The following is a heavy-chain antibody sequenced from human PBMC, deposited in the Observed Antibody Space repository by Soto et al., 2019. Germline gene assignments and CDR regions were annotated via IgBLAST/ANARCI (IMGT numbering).Heavy chain of an antibody. Sequence: QVQLVESGGGVVQPGRSLRLSCAASGFTFSSYAMHWVRQAPGKGLEWVAVISYDGSNKYYADSVKGRFTISRDNSKNTLYMQMNSLRAEDTAVYYCCFFWRGYIDAFDIWGQGTMVTVSS. D-gene: IGHD3-3*01. CDR1: GFTFSSYA. V-gene: IGHV3-30-3*01. CDR2: ISYDGSNK. J-gene: IGHJ3*02. CDR3: CFFWRGYIDAFDI.